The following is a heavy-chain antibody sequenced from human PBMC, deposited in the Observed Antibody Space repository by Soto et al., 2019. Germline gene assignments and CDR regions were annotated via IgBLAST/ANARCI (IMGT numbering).Heavy chain of an antibody. V-gene: IGHV4-59*01. CDR3: ARYSSSWYGWFDP. Sequence: PSETLSLTCTVSGGSISNYYWSWIRQPPGKGLEWIGYIHYSGSTNYSPSLKSRVTISVDTSKNQFSQKLSSVTAANTAVYYCARYSSSWYGWFDPWGQGTLVTVSS. CDR2: IHYSGST. D-gene: IGHD6-13*01. CDR1: GGSISNYY. J-gene: IGHJ5*02.